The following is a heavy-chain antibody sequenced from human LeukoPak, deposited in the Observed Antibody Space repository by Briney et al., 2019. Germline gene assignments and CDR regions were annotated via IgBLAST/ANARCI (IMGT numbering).Heavy chain of an antibody. CDR1: GFTFSSYS. J-gene: IGHJ4*02. CDR3: ARDSYGDANFDS. D-gene: IGHD4-17*01. V-gene: IGHV3-21*04. CDR2: ISSSSSYI. Sequence: GGSLRLSCAASGFTFSSYSLNWVRQAPGKGLEWVSSISSSSSYIYYADSVKGRFTISRDISKNAVYLQMNSLRAEDTAVYYCARDSYGDANFDSWGQGTLVTVSS.